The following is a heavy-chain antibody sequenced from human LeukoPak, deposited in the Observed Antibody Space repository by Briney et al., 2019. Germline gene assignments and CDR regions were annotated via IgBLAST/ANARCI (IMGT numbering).Heavy chain of an antibody. Sequence: SETLSLTCAVYGGSFSGYYWSWIRQPPGKGLEWIGEINHSGSTNYNPSLKSRVTISVDTSKNQFSLKLSSVTAADTAVYYCARGLPSTVTIPDYWGQGTLVTVSS. J-gene: IGHJ4*02. D-gene: IGHD4-17*01. CDR1: GGSFSGYY. CDR2: INHSGST. V-gene: IGHV4-34*01. CDR3: ARGLPSTVTIPDY.